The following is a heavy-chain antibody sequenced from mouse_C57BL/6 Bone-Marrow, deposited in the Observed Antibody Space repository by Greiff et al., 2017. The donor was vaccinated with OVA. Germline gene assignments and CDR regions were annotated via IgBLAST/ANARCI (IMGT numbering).Heavy chain of an antibody. CDR3: ARPIYDGYYPGFAY. J-gene: IGHJ3*01. CDR2: ISSGGSYT. D-gene: IGHD2-3*01. CDR1: GFTFSSYG. V-gene: IGHV5-6*02. Sequence: EVMLVESGGDLVKPGGSLKLSCAASGFTFSSYGMSWVRQTPDKRLEWVATISSGGSYTYYPDSVKGRFTISRDNAKNTLYLQMSSLKSEDTAMYYCARPIYDGYYPGFAYWGQGTLVTVSA.